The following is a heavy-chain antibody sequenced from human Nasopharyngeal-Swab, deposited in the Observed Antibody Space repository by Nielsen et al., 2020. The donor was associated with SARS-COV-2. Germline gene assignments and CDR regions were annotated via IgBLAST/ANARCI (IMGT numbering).Heavy chain of an antibody. CDR1: GFAFSSYA. J-gene: IGHJ4*02. V-gene: IGHV3-23*01. CDR2: ISISGVTT. Sequence: GESLKISCAASGFAFSSYAMSWVRQAPGKGLEWVSGISISGVTTYYAESVKGRFTISRDNSKNTVYLQMNSLRAGDTAVYYCAKEEVPNDYWGQGTLVTVSS. CDR3: AKEEVPNDY.